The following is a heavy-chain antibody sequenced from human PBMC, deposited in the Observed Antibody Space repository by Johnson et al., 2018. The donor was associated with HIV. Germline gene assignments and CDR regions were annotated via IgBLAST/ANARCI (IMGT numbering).Heavy chain of an antibody. Sequence: QVQLVESGGGVVQPGGSLRLSCAASGFTFADYGMHWVRQPPGQGLEWVAFIAHDESITHYADSVKGRFTMSSDNSKNPLYLQMNSLRAEDTAGYYCAKGDCSGGSCYSFTDAFDIWGQGTMVTVSS. CDR3: AKGDCSGGSCYSFTDAFDI. V-gene: IGHV3-30*02. CDR2: IAHDESIT. J-gene: IGHJ3*02. D-gene: IGHD2-15*01. CDR1: GFTFADYG.